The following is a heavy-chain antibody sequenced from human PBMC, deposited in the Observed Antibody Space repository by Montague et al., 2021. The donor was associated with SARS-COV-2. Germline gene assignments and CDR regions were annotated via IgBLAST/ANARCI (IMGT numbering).Heavy chain of an antibody. CDR2: ITATGGDT. D-gene: IGHD7-27*01. CDR3: AKTQLPGFKFDY. Sequence: SLRLSCAASGFTFSSYPMSWVRQAPGKGLEWVSTITATGGDTHYSDSVKGRFTISRDTSKNTLYLQMSGLRAEDTAAYYCAKTQLPGFKFDYWGQGSRVTVSS. V-gene: IGHV3-23*01. J-gene: IGHJ4*02. CDR1: GFTFSSYP.